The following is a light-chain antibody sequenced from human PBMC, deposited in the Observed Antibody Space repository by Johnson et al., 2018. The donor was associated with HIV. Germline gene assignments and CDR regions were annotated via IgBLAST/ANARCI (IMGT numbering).Light chain of an antibody. CDR3: GTWASSLSVPG. CDR1: SSNVGNNY. J-gene: IGLJ1*01. Sequence: QSLLTQPPSVSAAPGQKVTISCSGSSSNVGNNYVSWFQQLPGTAPKLLIYDNNERPSGIPDRFSGSKSGTSATLGITGLQTGDEADYYCGTWASSLSVPGFGSGTKVTVL. CDR2: DNN. V-gene: IGLV1-51*01.